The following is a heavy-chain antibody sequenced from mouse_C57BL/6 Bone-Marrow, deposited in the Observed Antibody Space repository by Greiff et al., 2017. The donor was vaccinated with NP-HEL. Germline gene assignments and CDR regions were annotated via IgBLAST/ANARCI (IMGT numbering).Heavy chain of an antibody. CDR3: ARDLYDFDY. Sequence: EVKLMEPGGGLVKPGGSLKLSCAASGFTFSSYAMPWVRQTPEKRLEWVATISDGGSYTYYPDNVKGRFTISRENAKNNLYLQMSHLKSEDTAKYYCARDLYDFDYWGQGTTLTVSS. J-gene: IGHJ2*01. V-gene: IGHV5-4*01. CDR1: GFTFSSYA. D-gene: IGHD2-14*01. CDR2: ISDGGSYT.